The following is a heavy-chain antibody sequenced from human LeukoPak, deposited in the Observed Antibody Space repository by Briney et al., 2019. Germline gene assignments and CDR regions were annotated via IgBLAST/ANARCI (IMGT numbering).Heavy chain of an antibody. J-gene: IGHJ4*02. CDR1: GGSISSSSYY. CDR2: IYYSGST. CDR3: ASLHHAGVTTSRVYPDY. Sequence: PSETLSLTCTVSGGSISSSSYYWGWIRQPPGKGLEWIRSIYYSGSTYYNPSLKSRVTISVDTSKNQFSLKLSSVTAADTAVYYCASLHHAGVTTSRVYPDYWGQGTLVTVSS. D-gene: IGHD4-17*01. V-gene: IGHV4-39*01.